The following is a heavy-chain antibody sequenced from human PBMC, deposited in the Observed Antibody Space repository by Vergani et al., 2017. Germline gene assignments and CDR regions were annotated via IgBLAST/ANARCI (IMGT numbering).Heavy chain of an antibody. CDR1: GFTFSSYA. CDR3: ARDGYDILTGYYNLLDY. J-gene: IGHJ4*02. CDR2: ISYDGSNK. V-gene: IGHV3-30-3*01. D-gene: IGHD3-9*01. Sequence: QVQLVESGGGVVQPGRSLRLSCAASGFTFSSYAMHWVRQAPGKGLAWVAVISYDGSNKYYADSVKGRFTISRDNSKNTLYLQMNSLRAEDTAVYYCARDGYDILTGYYNLLDYWGQGTLVTVSS.